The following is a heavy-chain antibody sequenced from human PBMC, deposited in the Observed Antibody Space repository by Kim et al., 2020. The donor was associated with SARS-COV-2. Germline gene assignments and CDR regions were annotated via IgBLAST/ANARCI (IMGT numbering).Heavy chain of an antibody. V-gene: IGHV1-8*01. J-gene: IGHJ4*02. Sequence: AQKVQGRVTMTRNTSISTAYMEVSSLRSEDTAVYYCARVSLAAAGTDFDYWGQGTLVTVSS. D-gene: IGHD6-13*01. CDR3: ARVSLAAAGTDFDY.